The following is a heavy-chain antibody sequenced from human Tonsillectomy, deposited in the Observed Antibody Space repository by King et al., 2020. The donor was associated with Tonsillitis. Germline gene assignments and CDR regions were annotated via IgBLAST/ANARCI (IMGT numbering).Heavy chain of an antibody. D-gene: IGHD6-19*01. CDR3: AKDLGWLALDY. V-gene: IGHV3-30*18. J-gene: IGHJ4*02. CDR2: ISYDGSKR. CDR1: GFTFSSYG. Sequence: HVQLVESGGGVVQPGRSLRLSCAASGFTFSSYGMHWVRQAPGKGLEWVALISYDGSKRYYADSVKGRFTISRDNSKNTLYLQMNSLRAEDTAVYYCAKDLGWLALDYWGQGTLVTVSS.